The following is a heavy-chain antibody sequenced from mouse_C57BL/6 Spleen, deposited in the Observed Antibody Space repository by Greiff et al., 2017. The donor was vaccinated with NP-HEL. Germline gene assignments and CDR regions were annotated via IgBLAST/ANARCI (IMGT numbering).Heavy chain of an antibody. CDR2: ISSGGDYI. D-gene: IGHD1-1*02. J-gene: IGHJ2*01. CDR3: TREGGYSFDY. CDR1: GFTFSSYA. Sequence: DVHLVESGEGLVKPGGSLKLSCAASGFTFSSYAMSWVRQTPEKRLEWVAYISSGGDYIYYADTVKGRFTISRDNARNTLYLQMSSLKSEDTAMYYCTREGGYSFDYWGQGTTLTVSS. V-gene: IGHV5-9-1*02.